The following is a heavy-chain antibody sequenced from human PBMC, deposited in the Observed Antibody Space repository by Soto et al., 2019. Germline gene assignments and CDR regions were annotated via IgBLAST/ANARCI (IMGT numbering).Heavy chain of an antibody. CDR3: ARGRIAVAVLNYYYYYGMDV. J-gene: IGHJ6*02. D-gene: IGHD6-19*01. V-gene: IGHV1-18*01. CDR2: ISAYNGNT. Sequence: GASVKVSCKASGYTFTSYGISWVRQAPGQRLEWMGWISAYNGNTNYAQKLQGRVTMTTDTSTSTAYMELRSLRSDDTAVYYCARGRIAVAVLNYYYYYGMDVWGQGTTVTVSS. CDR1: GYTFTSYG.